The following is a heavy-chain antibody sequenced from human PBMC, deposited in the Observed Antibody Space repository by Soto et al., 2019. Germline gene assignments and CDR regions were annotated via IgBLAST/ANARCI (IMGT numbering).Heavy chain of an antibody. V-gene: IGHV3-23*01. J-gene: IGHJ4*02. CDR1: GFTFGNFA. D-gene: IGHD1-7*01. Sequence: GGSLRLSCATSGFTFGNFAMSWVRQAPGRGLEWVSGMSSASSTTYYGDSVKGRFTISRDTSKNTLYLQMNSLRAEDTAVYYCAKNKERELPRIIDYWGQGTLVTVSS. CDR3: AKNKERELPRIIDY. CDR2: MSSASSTT.